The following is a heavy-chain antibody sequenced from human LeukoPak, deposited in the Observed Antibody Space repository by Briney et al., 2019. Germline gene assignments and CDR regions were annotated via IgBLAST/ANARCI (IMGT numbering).Heavy chain of an antibody. D-gene: IGHD2-21*01. Sequence: GGSLRHPCSASGFPLRSYAMSWVRQAPGKGLDWVSAISDSGNTYHADSVKSRFTISRDSSKNTLFLQMNRLRPEDAAVYYCAKAPVTTCRGAYCYPFDYWGQGTLVTVSS. J-gene: IGHJ4*02. CDR3: AKAPVTTCRGAYCYPFDY. CDR1: GFPLRSYA. CDR2: ISDSGNT. V-gene: IGHV3-23*01.